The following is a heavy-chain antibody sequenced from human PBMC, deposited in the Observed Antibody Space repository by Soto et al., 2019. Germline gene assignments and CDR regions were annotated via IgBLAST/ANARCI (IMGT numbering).Heavy chain of an antibody. Sequence: QVQLVQSRPEVKKTGTSVKVSCKASGGTFSSRAISWVRQAPGQGLEWMGGITPVFGRVNYAEKFQDRVTITADESTGTVYMELSSLRSEDTALYYCANSRGGTFLGYHGMDIWGQGTTVSVSS. CDR3: ANSRGGTFLGYHGMDI. D-gene: IGHD3-16*01. V-gene: IGHV1-69*01. J-gene: IGHJ6*02. CDR1: GGTFSSRA. CDR2: ITPVFGRV.